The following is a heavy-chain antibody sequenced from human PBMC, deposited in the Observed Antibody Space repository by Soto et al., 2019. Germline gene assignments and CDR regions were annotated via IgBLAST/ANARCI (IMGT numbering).Heavy chain of an antibody. Sequence: GGSLRLSCVTSGFTFSSYAMSWVRQAPGKGLEWVSAISGTGSDTFYADSVKGRLTISRDNSKNTVDLQMNSLRAEDTAVYYCAREYRRGYSYGPDYWGQGTSVTVYS. J-gene: IGHJ4*02. V-gene: IGHV3-23*01. CDR3: AREYRRGYSYGPDY. CDR1: GFTFSSYA. D-gene: IGHD5-18*01. CDR2: ISGTGSDT.